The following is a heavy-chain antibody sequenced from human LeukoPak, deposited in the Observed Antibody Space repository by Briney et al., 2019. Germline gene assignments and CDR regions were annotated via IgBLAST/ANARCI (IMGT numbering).Heavy chain of an antibody. CDR3: ARLGAGPTYYDFWSGYSSFYFDY. J-gene: IGHJ4*02. D-gene: IGHD3-3*01. CDR1: GGTISSYY. Sequence: SETLSLTCIVSGGTISSYYWSWIRQPPGKGLESIGYIYHSGNTNYNPSLKSRVTISVDTSKNQFSLKLSSVTAADTAVYYCARLGAGPTYYDFWSGYSSFYFDYWGQGTLVTVSS. CDR2: IYHSGNT. V-gene: IGHV4-59*01.